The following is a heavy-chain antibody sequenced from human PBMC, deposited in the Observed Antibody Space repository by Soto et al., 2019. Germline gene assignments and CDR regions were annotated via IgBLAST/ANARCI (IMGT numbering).Heavy chain of an antibody. CDR3: ARDITGGGGSGWYPYNYYPALDV. V-gene: IGHV3-48*01. Sequence: GGSLRLSCAASGFTFSSYSMNWVRQAPGKGLEWVSYISSSSSTIYYADSVKGRFTISRDNAKNSLYLQMNSLRAEDTAVYYCARDITGGGGSGWYPYNYYPALDVWGQGTTVTVSS. D-gene: IGHD6-13*01. J-gene: IGHJ6*02. CDR2: ISSSSSTI. CDR1: GFTFSSYS.